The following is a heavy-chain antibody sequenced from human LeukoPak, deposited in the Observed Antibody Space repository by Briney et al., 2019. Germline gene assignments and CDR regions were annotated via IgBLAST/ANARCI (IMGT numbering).Heavy chain of an antibody. J-gene: IGHJ6*03. CDR1: GFTFIDYY. V-gene: IGHV3-11*01. CDR2: ISNSGQTM. CDR3: ARVGWTMVRGAPYYYYMDV. Sequence: GGSLRLSCTASGFTFIDYYMSWIRQAPGKGLEWVSYISNSGQTMYYADSLKGRFTISRDNANNSLYPQMNSLRAEDTAVYYCARVGWTMVRGAPYYYYMDVWGKGTTVTISS. D-gene: IGHD3-10*01.